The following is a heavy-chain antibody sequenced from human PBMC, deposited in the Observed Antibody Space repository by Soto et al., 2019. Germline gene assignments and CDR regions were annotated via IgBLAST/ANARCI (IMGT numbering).Heavy chain of an antibody. V-gene: IGHV3-48*01. CDR3: ARGLRGYCVDY. D-gene: IGHD5-12*01. CDR1: GFTFSSYS. J-gene: IGHJ4*02. Sequence: EVQLVESGGGLVQPGGSLRLSCAASGFTFSSYSMDWVRQAPGKGLEWVSYISSTGSTIYYADSVKGRFTISRDNAKNSLSLQMNSLRVEDTAVYYCARGLRGYCVDYWGQGTLVTVSS. CDR2: ISSTGSTI.